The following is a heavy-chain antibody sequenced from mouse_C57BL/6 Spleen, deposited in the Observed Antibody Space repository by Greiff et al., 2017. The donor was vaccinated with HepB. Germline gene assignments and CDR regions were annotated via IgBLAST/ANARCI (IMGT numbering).Heavy chain of an antibody. CDR1: GYTFTSYW. D-gene: IGHD1-1*01. J-gene: IGHJ4*01. V-gene: IGHV1-69*01. CDR3: ARGDYYGSSYDAMDY. CDR2: IDPSDSYT. Sequence: QVQLQQPGAELVKPGASVKLSCKASGYTFTSYWMHWVKQRPGRGLEWIGEIDPSDSYTNYNQKFKGKSTLTVDKSSSTAYMQLSSLTSEDSAVYYCARGDYYGSSYDAMDYWGQGTSVTVSS.